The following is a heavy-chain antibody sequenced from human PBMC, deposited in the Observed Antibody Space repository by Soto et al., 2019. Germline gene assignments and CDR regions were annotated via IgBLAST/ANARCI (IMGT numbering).Heavy chain of an antibody. V-gene: IGHV4-30-4*01. CDR2: IYYSGST. J-gene: IGHJ6*02. Sequence: PSETLSLTCTVSGGSISIGDYYWSCIRQPPGKGLEWIGYIYYSGSTYYNPSLKSRVTISVDTSKNQFSLKLSSVTAADTAVYYCARIGSSSLYYYGMDVWGQGTTVTVSS. CDR1: GGSISIGDYY. CDR3: ARIGSSSLYYYGMDV. D-gene: IGHD6-6*01.